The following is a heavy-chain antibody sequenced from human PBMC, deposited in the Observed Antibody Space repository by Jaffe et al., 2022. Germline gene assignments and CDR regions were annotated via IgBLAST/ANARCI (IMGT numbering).Heavy chain of an antibody. V-gene: IGHV3-23*01. CDR1: GFTFSSYA. D-gene: IGHD3-3*01. J-gene: IGHJ4*02. Sequence: EVQLLESGGGLVQPGGSLRLSCAASGFTFSSYAMSWVRQAPGKGLEWVSTISGSSGSDSTYYADSVKGRFTISRDNSKNTLYLQMNSLRAEDTAVYHCAKKVNNFWSGYHYWGQGTLVTVSS. CDR2: ISGSSGSDST. CDR3: AKKVNNFWSGYHY.